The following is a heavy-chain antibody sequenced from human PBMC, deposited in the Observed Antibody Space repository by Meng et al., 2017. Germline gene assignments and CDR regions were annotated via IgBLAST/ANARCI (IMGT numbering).Heavy chain of an antibody. CDR3: ARSRVATGLFDY. CDR1: GSSSRMCVYW. V-gene: IGHV4-31*11. D-gene: IGHD5-12*01. Sequence: LWQPSQILSPAVAVSGSSSRMCVYWWSWVREHPGEGLEWLGYIYYSGSTNYNPSLKSRLFMSVDTSKNQFSLKLTSMTAADTAVYYGARSRVATGLFDYWGRGTLVTVSS. J-gene: IGHJ4*02. CDR2: IYYSGST.